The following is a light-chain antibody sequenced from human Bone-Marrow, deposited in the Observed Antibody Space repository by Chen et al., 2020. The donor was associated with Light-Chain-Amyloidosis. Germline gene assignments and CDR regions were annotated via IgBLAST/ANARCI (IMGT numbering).Light chain of an antibody. V-gene: IGLV3-25*03. CDR1: DLPTQY. J-gene: IGLJ2*01. Sequence: SYELTQPPSVSVSPGQTARITCSGDDLPTQYAYWYQQKPGQAPLLAIHRDTERPSGISERFSGSSSGTTATLNISGVQAEDEADYHCQSADSSGTYEVIFGGGTKLTVL. CDR3: QSADSSGTYEVI. CDR2: RDT.